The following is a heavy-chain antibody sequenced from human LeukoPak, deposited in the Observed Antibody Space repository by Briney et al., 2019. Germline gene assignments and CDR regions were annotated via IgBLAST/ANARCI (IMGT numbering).Heavy chain of an antibody. CDR3: ARQAYYSPSGSWTGFDF. CDR1: GDSVTGYY. D-gene: IGHD3-10*01. J-gene: IGHJ4*02. Sequence: SETLSLTCTAFGDSVTGYYLNWVRQPPGKGLEWIGYIHTSGGTNYNPSLKSRVTMSVDTSKNQFSLKLTSVTAADTAVYFCARQAYYSPSGSWTGFDFWGQGTLASVSS. CDR2: IHTSGGT. V-gene: IGHV4-4*09.